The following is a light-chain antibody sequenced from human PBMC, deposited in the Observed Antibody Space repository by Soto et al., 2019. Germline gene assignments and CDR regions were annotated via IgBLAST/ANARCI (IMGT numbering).Light chain of an antibody. CDR3: QQYDNLPLT. CDR2: DAS. J-gene: IGKJ4*01. Sequence: DIQMTQSPSSLSASVGDRVTITCQASQDISNYLNWYQQKPGKAPKLLIYDASNLETGVPSRFSGSGSGKDFTFPISSLQPKDIATYYCQQYDNLPLTFGGGTKVEIK. V-gene: IGKV1-33*01. CDR1: QDISNY.